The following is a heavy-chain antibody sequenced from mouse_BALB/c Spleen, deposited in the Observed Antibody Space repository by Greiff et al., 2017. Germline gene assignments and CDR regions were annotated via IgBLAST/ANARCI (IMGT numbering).Heavy chain of an antibody. CDR3: ARDEITTVVAMDY. CDR1: GFTFSSYG. J-gene: IGHJ2*01. V-gene: IGHV5-6-3*01. D-gene: IGHD1-1*01. Sequence: DVMLVESGGGLVQPGGSLKLSCAASGFTFSSYGMSWVRQTPDKRLELVATINSNGGSTYYPDSVKGRFTISRDNAKNTLYLQMSSLKSEDTAMYYCARDEITTVVAMDYWGQGTTLTVSS. CDR2: INSNGGST.